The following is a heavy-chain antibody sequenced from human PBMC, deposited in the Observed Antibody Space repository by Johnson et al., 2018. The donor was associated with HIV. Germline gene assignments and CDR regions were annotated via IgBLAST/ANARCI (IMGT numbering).Heavy chain of an antibody. CDR1: GFTFSSYG. CDR2: ISYDGNNK. D-gene: IGHD6-13*01. J-gene: IGHJ3*02. V-gene: IGHV3-30*03. Sequence: QVQLVESGGGLVQPGGSLRLSCAASGFTFSSYGMHWVRQAPGKGLEWVAVISYDGNNKYYADSVKGRVTISRDNSKNTLYLQMNSLRAEDTAVYYCARGALQRGSWYGRDAFDIWGQGTMVTVSS. CDR3: ARGALQRGSWYGRDAFDI.